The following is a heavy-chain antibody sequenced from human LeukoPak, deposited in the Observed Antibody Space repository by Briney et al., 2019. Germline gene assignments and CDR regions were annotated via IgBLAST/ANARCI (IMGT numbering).Heavy chain of an antibody. CDR3: AIPRGRISSGWYSWFDP. V-gene: IGHV3-23*01. CDR1: GLIFSNYA. Sequence: PGGSLRLSCAGSGLIFSNYAMSWVRQAPGKGLEWVSAISGSGGSTYYADSVKGRFTISRDNSKNTLYLQMNSLRAEDTAVYYCAIPRGRISSGWYSWFDPWGQGTLVTVSS. D-gene: IGHD6-19*01. J-gene: IGHJ5*02. CDR2: ISGSGGST.